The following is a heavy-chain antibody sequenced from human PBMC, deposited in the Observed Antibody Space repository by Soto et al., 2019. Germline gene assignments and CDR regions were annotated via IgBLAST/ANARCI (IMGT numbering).Heavy chain of an antibody. CDR1: GFTFSNYA. V-gene: IGHV3-23*01. CDR3: AKVRDGYNFDY. Sequence: EVQLLESGGGLVQPGGSLRLSCAASGFTFSNYAMSWVRQAPGKGLEWVSSLSGGGSRTYYADSVKGRFTISRDNSKNTLYLQMNSLRAEDTAVYYCAKVRDGYNFDYWGQGTLVTVSS. D-gene: IGHD5-18*01. CDR2: LSGGGSRT. J-gene: IGHJ4*02.